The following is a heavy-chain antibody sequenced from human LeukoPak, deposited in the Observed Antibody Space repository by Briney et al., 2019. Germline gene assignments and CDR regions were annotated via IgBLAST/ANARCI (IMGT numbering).Heavy chain of an antibody. Sequence: GESLKISCNGSGYXFTSYWICWVRQMPVKGLEWMGIIYPGDSHTRYSPSFQGQVTISADKSISTAYLQWSSLKASDTAMYYCARLGGQQLVAPFDYWGQGTLVTVSS. J-gene: IGHJ4*02. CDR1: GYXFTSYW. V-gene: IGHV5-51*01. CDR2: IYPGDSHT. CDR3: ARLGGQQLVAPFDY. D-gene: IGHD6-13*01.